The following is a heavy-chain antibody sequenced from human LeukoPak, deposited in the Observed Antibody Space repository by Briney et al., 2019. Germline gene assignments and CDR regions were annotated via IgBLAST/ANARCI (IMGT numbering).Heavy chain of an antibody. D-gene: IGHD3-9*01. Sequence: GASVKVPCKASGYTFTSYYMHWVRQAPGQGLEWMGIINPSGGSTSYAQKFQGRVTMTRDTSTSTVYMELSSLRSEDTAVYYCARYSDDVLTGNYAFDVWGQGTKVTVSS. CDR1: GYTFTSYY. J-gene: IGHJ3*01. CDR2: INPSGGST. V-gene: IGHV1-46*01. CDR3: ARYSDDVLTGNYAFDV.